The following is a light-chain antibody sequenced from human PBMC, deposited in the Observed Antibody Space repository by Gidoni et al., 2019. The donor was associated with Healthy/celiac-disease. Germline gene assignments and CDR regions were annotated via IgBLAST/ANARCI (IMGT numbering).Light chain of an antibody. CDR2: GAS. Sequence: EIVLTQSPGTLSLSPGERATHSCRDSQSFSSSYLAWYQQKPGQAPRLLIYGASSRATGIPDRCSGSGSGTDFTITISRLEHEDFAVYYCQQYGSSPSFGQGTKLEIK. V-gene: IGKV3-20*01. CDR1: QSFSSSY. CDR3: QQYGSSPS. J-gene: IGKJ2*03.